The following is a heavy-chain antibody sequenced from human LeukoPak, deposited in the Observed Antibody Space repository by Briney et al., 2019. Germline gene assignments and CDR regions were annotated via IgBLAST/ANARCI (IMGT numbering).Heavy chain of an antibody. J-gene: IGHJ4*02. CDR2: IKQDGSEK. D-gene: IGHD3-10*01. V-gene: IGHV3-7*01. CDR3: AKDSGYGSALDY. Sequence: GGSLRLSRAASGFTFSNDWMSWVRQAPGKGLEWVANIKQDGSEKYYVDSVKGRFTISRDNSKNTLYLQMNSLRAEDTAVYYCAKDSGYGSALDYWGQGTLVTVSS. CDR1: GFTFSNDW.